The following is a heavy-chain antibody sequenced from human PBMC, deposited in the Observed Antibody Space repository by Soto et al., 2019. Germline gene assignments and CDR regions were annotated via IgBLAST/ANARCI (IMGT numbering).Heavy chain of an antibody. V-gene: IGHV1-18*04. CDR1: GYNFTSYG. CDR2: ISAYNGNT. Sequence: QVQLVQSGAEVKKPGASVKVSCKASGYNFTSYGISWVRQAPGQGLEWMGWISAYNGNTNNAQKLQGSGTMTTDTSTSTAYMELRSLRSDDTAVYYCAAQSGAYSGSYPGYWGQGTLVTVSS. D-gene: IGHD1-26*01. J-gene: IGHJ4*02. CDR3: AAQSGAYSGSYPGY.